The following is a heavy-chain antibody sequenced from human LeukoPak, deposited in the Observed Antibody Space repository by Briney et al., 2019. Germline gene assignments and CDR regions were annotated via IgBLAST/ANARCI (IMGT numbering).Heavy chain of an antibody. CDR1: GFTFSSYS. D-gene: IGHD3-3*01. Sequence: GGSLRLSCAASGFTFSSYSMNWVRQAPGKGLEWVSSISSSSSYIYYADSVKGRLTISRDNAKNSLYLQMNSLRAEDTAVYYCASNYYDFWSGYYLDYWGQGTLVTVSS. CDR2: ISSSSSYI. J-gene: IGHJ4*02. V-gene: IGHV3-21*01. CDR3: ASNYYDFWSGYYLDY.